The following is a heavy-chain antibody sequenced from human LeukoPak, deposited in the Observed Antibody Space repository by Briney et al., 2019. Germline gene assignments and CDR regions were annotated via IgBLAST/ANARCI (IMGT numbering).Heavy chain of an antibody. CDR2: IKLDGSEK. CDR3: AKDIRSNYYDSSGHFDY. J-gene: IGHJ4*02. D-gene: IGHD3-22*01. Sequence: GGSLRLSCAASGFTFSSYWMTWVRQTPGKGLEWVANIKLDGSEKYYEDSVKGRFIISRDNAKNALYLQMNSLRAEDTALYYCAKDIRSNYYDSSGHFDYWGQGTLVTVSS. V-gene: IGHV3-7*03. CDR1: GFTFSSYW.